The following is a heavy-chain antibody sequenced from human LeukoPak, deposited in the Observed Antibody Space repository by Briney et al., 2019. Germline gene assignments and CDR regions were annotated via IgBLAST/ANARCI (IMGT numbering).Heavy chain of an antibody. CDR3: ARAPFEYYDSSGYYAFDI. J-gene: IGHJ3*02. Sequence: ASVKVSCKASGYTFTSYGISWVRQAPGQGLEWMGWISAYNGITNYAQKLQGRVTMTTDTSTSTAYMELRSLRSDDTAVYYCARAPFEYYDSSGYYAFDIWGQGTMVTVSS. CDR2: ISAYNGIT. V-gene: IGHV1-18*01. D-gene: IGHD3-22*01. CDR1: GYTFTSYG.